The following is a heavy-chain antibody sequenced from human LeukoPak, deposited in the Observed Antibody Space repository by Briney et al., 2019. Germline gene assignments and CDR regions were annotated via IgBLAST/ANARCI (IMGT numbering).Heavy chain of an antibody. Sequence: ASVKVSCKASGYTFTSYGISWVRQAPGQGLEWMGWISAYNGNTNYAQKLQGRVTMTTDTSTSTAYMELRSLRSDDTAVYYCARIDYDYVWGSYRYYFDYWGQGTLVTVPS. D-gene: IGHD3-16*02. J-gene: IGHJ4*02. CDR2: ISAYNGNT. CDR3: ARIDYDYVWGSYRYYFDY. V-gene: IGHV1-18*01. CDR1: GYTFTSYG.